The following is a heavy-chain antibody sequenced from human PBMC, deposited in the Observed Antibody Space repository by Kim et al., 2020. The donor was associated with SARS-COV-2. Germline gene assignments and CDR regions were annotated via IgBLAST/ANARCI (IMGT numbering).Heavy chain of an antibody. D-gene: IGHD5-18*01. Sequence: YNPSLQSRLTISVDTSKDQFSLVLSSVPVADAAVYYCARERGYSYGYLDYWGQGTLVTVSS. V-gene: IGHV4-31*02. J-gene: IGHJ4*02. CDR3: ARERGYSYGYLDY.